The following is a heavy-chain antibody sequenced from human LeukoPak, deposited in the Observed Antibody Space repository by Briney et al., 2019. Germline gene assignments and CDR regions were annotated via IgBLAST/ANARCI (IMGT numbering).Heavy chain of an antibody. V-gene: IGHV3-66*02. CDR2: IYSGGST. CDR3: ASQTAY. CDR1: GFTVSSNY. Sequence: GGSLRLPCAASGFTVSSNYMSWVRQAPGKGLEWVSVIYSGGSTYYADSVKGRFTISRDNSKNALYLQMNSLRAEDTAVYYCASQTAYWGQGTLVTVSS. J-gene: IGHJ4*02.